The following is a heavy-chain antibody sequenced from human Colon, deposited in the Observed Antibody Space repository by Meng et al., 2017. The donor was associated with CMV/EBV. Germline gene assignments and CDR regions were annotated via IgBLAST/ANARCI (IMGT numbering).Heavy chain of an antibody. J-gene: IGHJ6*02. CDR2: ISSSGSYI. V-gene: IGHV3-21*06. CDR1: GDSISNSTYY. D-gene: IGHD2-21*01. Sequence: ETLSLTCTVSGDSISNSTYYWGWLRQAPGKGLEWVSSISSSGSYIYYADSVKGRFTISRDSAKTSVFLQMNNLRAEDTALYYCARDQAGDPLFYYTGLDVWGHGTPVTVSS. CDR3: ARDQAGDPLFYYTGLDV.